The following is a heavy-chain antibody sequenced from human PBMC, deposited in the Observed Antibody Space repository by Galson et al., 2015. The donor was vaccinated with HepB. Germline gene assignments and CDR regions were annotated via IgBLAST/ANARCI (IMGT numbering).Heavy chain of an antibody. D-gene: IGHD6-19*01. V-gene: IGHV3-23*01. CDR1: GFTFSNYA. Sequence: SLRLSCADSGFTFSNYAMSRVRLAPGRGLEWVSTISGSGGNTYYADSVKGRFTIYRDNSKNTLYLQMNSLRAEDTAIYYCAKDRQWLKGYYFYYWGQGTLVTVSS. J-gene: IGHJ4*02. CDR3: AKDRQWLKGYYFYY. CDR2: ISGSGGNT.